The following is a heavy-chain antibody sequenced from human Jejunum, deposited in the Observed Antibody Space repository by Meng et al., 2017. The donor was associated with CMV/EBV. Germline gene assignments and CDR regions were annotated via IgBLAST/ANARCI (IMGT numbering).Heavy chain of an antibody. CDR2: IRNDGSNK. CDR3: VKEGLEY. Sequence: QVQLVESGGGVVQPGESLGLSCATSGFTFSTYGMHWVRQAPGKGLEWVTFIRNDGSNKYYVDSVKGRFTTSRDNSKNTVYLQVNSLRVEDTAVYYCVKEGLEYWGQGTLVTVSS. CDR1: GFTFSTYG. V-gene: IGHV3-30*02. D-gene: IGHD6-6*01. J-gene: IGHJ4*02.